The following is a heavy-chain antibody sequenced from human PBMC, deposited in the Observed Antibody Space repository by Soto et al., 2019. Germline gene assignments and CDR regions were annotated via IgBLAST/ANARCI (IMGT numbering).Heavy chain of an antibody. CDR1: GYTFTSTG. Sequence: QVQLVQSGGEVKKPGDAVKVSCKTSGYTFTSTGIAWVRQAPGQGLEWMGWMSGYNGRPKLAQKFQGRVTMTMDTSTPTGHMELRSLSADDTAVYYCVRDKDRDLVENWGQGTLVTVTS. V-gene: IGHV1-18*01. D-gene: IGHD3-16*02. CDR3: VRDKDRDLVEN. J-gene: IGHJ4*02. CDR2: MSGYNGRP.